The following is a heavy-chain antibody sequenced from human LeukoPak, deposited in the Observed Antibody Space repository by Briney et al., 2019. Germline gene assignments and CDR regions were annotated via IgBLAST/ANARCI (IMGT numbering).Heavy chain of an antibody. CDR1: GYTFSRHG. V-gene: IGHV3-33*01. J-gene: IGHJ5*02. D-gene: IGHD3-16*01. CDR3: ARLWGGNGYSGGSLNL. Sequence: GGSLRLSCAASGYTFSRHGIHWVRQAPGKGLEWVAVVWYDGRNRDYADSVKGRFTISKDNSNNMVFLQMDRLRAEDTAVYYCARLWGGNGYSGGSLNLWGQGTLVTVSS. CDR2: VWYDGRNR.